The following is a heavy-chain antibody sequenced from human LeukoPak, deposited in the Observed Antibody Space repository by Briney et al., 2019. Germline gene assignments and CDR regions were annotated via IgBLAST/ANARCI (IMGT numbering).Heavy chain of an antibody. Sequence: ASVKVSCKASGYTFTGYYMHWVRQAPGQGLEWMGWINPNSGGTNYAQKFQGRVTMTGDTSISTAYMELSRLRSDDTAVYYCARERDGYKHFDYWGQGTLVTVSS. V-gene: IGHV1-2*02. CDR1: GYTFTGYY. D-gene: IGHD5-24*01. J-gene: IGHJ4*02. CDR3: ARERDGYKHFDY. CDR2: INPNSGGT.